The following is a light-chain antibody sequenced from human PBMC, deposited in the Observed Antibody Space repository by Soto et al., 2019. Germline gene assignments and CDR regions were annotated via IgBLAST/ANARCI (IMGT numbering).Light chain of an antibody. CDR3: GSYRTGVYV. J-gene: IGLJ1*01. V-gene: IGLV2-14*01. CDR1: SGDVGSYNY. CDR2: EVT. Sequence: QSVLTQPASVSGSPGQSITISCTGTSGDVGSYNYVSWYQQGPGKAPKLMIYEVTNRPSGVSDRFSGSKSGNTASLTISGLRYEDEAEYYCGSYRTGVYVFGTGTNVTVL.